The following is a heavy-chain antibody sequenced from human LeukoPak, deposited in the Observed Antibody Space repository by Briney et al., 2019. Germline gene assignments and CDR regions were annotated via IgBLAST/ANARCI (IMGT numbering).Heavy chain of an antibody. V-gene: IGHV3-7*01. Sequence: GGSLRLSCAASGFTFSSYWMTWVRQAPGKGLEWVASIKQDGRDKYYVDSVKGRFTISRDNAKNSVYLQMNSLRVEDTAVFYCARDSGTGWNYWGQGTLVTVSS. CDR1: GFTFSSYW. D-gene: IGHD3/OR15-3a*01. J-gene: IGHJ4*02. CDR3: ARDSGTGWNY. CDR2: IKQDGRDK.